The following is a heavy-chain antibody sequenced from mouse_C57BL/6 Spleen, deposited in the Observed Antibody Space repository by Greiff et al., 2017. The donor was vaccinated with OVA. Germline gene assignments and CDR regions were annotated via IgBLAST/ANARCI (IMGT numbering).Heavy chain of an antibody. D-gene: IGHD1-1*01. CDR1: GFTFSDYG. J-gene: IGHJ1*03. V-gene: IGHV5-17*01. CDR3: ARGGYYGSHWYFDV. CDR2: ISSGSSTI. Sequence: EVQVVESGGGLVKPGGSLKLSCAASGFTFSDYGMHWVRQAPEKGLEWVAYISSGSSTIYYADTVKGRFTISRDNAKNTLFLQMTSLRSEDTAMYYCARGGYYGSHWYFDVWGTGTTVTVSS.